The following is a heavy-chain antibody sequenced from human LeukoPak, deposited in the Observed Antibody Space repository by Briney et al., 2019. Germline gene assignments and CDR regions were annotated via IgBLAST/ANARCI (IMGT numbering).Heavy chain of an antibody. CDR3: AKDTDYYGGGSYPDP. CDR1: GFTFSSYA. D-gene: IGHD3-10*01. CDR2: ISGSGGST. V-gene: IGHV3-23*01. J-gene: IGHJ5*02. Sequence: PGGSLRLSCAASGFTFSSYAMSWVRQAPGKGLEWVSAISGSGGSTYHADSVKGRFTISRDNSKNTLYLQMNSLRAEDTPVYYWAKDTDYYGGGSYPDPWGQETLVTVSS.